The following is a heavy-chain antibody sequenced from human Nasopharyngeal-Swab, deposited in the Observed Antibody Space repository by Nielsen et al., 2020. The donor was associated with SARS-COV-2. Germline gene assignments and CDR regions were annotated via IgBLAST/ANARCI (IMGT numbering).Heavy chain of an antibody. Sequence: ASVKVSCKAPGYIFNDHFIHWVRQAPGQGLEWMGIINPSGTSTTYAQRFQGRVTMTRDTSTSTVHMELSSLRSGDTAVYYCARAAIDQHFDLWGPGTLVTVSS. V-gene: IGHV1-46*02. J-gene: IGHJ4*02. CDR1: GYIFNDHF. D-gene: IGHD5-24*01. CDR3: ARAAIDQHFDL. CDR2: INPSGTST.